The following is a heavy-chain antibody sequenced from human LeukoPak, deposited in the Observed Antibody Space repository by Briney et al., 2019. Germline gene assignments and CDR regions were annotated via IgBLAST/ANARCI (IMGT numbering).Heavy chain of an antibody. D-gene: IGHD6-25*01. CDR2: TSKDGSDT. Sequence: GGSLRLSCAASGFTFSDSWMHWVRQAPGKGPEWLSRTSKDGSDTVYADSARGRLTASRDNAKNTVYLKLTNLRPDDTARYYCARGGYSGSYYRFSWGRGTLVTVAS. V-gene: IGHV3-74*01. J-gene: IGHJ4*02. CDR1: GFTFSDSW. CDR3: ARGGYSGSYYRFS.